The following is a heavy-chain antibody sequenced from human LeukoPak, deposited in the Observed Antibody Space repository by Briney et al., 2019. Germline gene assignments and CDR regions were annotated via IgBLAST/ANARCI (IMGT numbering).Heavy chain of an antibody. CDR3: AKWTAVLTNDY. CDR2: ISGSGGTA. Sequence: PGGSLRLSCAASGFTFSNCAMSWVRQAPGKGLEWVSAISGSGGTAYYADSVKGRVTISRDNSKNTLWLQMTSLRAEDTAVYYCAKWTAVLTNDYWGQGTLVTVSS. CDR1: GFTFSNCA. J-gene: IGHJ4*02. V-gene: IGHV3-23*01. D-gene: IGHD3/OR15-3a*01.